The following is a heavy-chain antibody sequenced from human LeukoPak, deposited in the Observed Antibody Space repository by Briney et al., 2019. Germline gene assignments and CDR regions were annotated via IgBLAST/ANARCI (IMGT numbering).Heavy chain of an antibody. J-gene: IGHJ4*02. CDR1: GFIFGNYW. V-gene: IGHV3-7*04. CDR2: IKYDGSEE. Sequence: GGSLRLSCAASGFIFGNYWMSWVRHIPGEGLEWLANIKYDGSEEYYVDSVRGRFTISRDNAKNSLYLQMNSLRAEDTAVYYCARAADRSSDYWGQGTLVTVSS. D-gene: IGHD6-13*01. CDR3: ARAADRSSDY.